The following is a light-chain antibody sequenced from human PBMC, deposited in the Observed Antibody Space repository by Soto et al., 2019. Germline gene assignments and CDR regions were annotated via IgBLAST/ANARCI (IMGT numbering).Light chain of an antibody. Sequence: ETVLTQSPGTLSLSPGERATLSCRASQSVSSSNLAWYQQKPGQAPRLLIYDSTNRAAGIPARFSGSRSGTDFTLTISSVEPEDFAMYYCHQRNQFGQGTRLEIK. J-gene: IGKJ5*01. V-gene: IGKV3D-20*02. CDR3: HQRNQ. CDR2: DST. CDR1: QSVSSSN.